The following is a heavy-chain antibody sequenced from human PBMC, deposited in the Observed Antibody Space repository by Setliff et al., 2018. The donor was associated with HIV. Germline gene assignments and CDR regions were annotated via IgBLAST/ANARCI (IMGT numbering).Heavy chain of an antibody. D-gene: IGHD3-16*02. Sequence: PGGSLRLSCVESGFTFSDYGMHWVRQAPDKGLQWVAFISYDGNNKYYTDSVKGRFTISRDNSENTMYLHMSNLRPEDTAVYYCARDPARNYHLDFWGQGALVTVSS. CDR3: ARDPARNYHLDF. CDR2: ISYDGNNK. V-gene: IGHV3-30*03. J-gene: IGHJ4*02. CDR1: GFTFSDYG.